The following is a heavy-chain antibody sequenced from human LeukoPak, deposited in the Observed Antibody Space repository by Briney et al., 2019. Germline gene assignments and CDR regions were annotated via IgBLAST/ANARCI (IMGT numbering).Heavy chain of an antibody. V-gene: IGHV3-23*01. CDR1: GFTFSSYA. D-gene: IGHD2-2*01. J-gene: IGHJ4*02. CDR2: ISGSGGST. Sequence: PGGSLRLSCAASGFTFSSYAMSWVRQAPGKGLEWVSAISGSGGSTYYADSVKGRFTISRDNSKNTLYLQMNSLRAEDTAVYYCAKGRYCSSTSCYLADFDYWGQGTLVTVSS. CDR3: AKGRYCSSTSCYLADFDY.